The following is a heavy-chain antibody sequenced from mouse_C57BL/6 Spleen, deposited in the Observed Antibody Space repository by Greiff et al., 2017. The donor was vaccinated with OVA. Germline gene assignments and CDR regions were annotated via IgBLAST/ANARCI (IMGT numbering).Heavy chain of an antibody. J-gene: IGHJ2*01. CDR2: IDPENGET. CDR1: GFNIKDYY. V-gene: IGHV14-2*01. D-gene: IGHD2-1*01. CDR3: AIRRDGNYED. Sequence: EVKVVESGAELVKPGASVKLSCTASGFNIKDYYMHWVKQRTEQGLEWIGRIDPENGETKYAPKFQGKATITADTSSNTAYLHLSSLTSEDTAVDYCAIRRDGNYEDWGQCTTLTVSS.